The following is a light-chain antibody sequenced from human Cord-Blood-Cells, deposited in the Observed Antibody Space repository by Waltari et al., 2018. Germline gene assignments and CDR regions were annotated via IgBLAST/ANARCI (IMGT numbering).Light chain of an antibody. Sequence: AIRITQSPSSFSASTGERLTITCRASQGIISYLTWYQQKPGKAPKLLIYAASTLQSGVPSRFSGSGSGTDFTLTISCLQSEDFATYYCQQYYSNPYSFGQGTKLEIK. CDR1: QGIISY. V-gene: IGKV1-8*01. CDR3: QQYYSNPYS. CDR2: AAS. J-gene: IGKJ2*03.